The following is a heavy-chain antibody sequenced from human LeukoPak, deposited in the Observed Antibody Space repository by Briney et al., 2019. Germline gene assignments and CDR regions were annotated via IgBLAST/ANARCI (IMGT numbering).Heavy chain of an antibody. D-gene: IGHD3-10*01. CDR3: ARGFVLLWFGERSDFDY. V-gene: IGHV1-2*02. J-gene: IGHJ4*02. CDR1: GYTFTGYY. Sequence: ASVKVSCKASGYTFTGYYMHWVRQAPGQGLEWMGWINPNSGGTNYAQKFQGGVTMTRDTSISTAYMELSRLRSDDTAVYYCARGFVLLWFGERSDFDYWGQGTLVTVSS. CDR2: INPNSGGT.